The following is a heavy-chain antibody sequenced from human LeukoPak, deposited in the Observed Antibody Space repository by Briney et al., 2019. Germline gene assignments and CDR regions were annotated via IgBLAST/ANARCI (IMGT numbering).Heavy chain of an antibody. V-gene: IGHV3-64D*06. Sequence: GGSLRLSCSASGFPFSSYAMHWVRQAPGKGLEYVSAISNSGGSTYYTDSVKGRFTISRDNSKNPLYLQMSSLRVEDTAVYYCARNDRGAFDIWGQGTMVTVSS. CDR2: ISNSGGST. J-gene: IGHJ3*02. D-gene: IGHD3-22*01. CDR3: ARNDRGAFDI. CDR1: GFPFSSYA.